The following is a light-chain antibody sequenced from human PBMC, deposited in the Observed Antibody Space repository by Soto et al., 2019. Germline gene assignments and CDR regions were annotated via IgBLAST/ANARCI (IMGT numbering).Light chain of an antibody. CDR1: QTISSNH. CDR3: QQYVSWT. CDR2: GTS. Sequence: EIVLTQSPGTLSVSPGERATLSCRASQTISSNHLAWYQQKPGQAPSLLIYGTSSRATGIPDRFSGSGSGTDFTLTITRLEPEDSAIYYCQQYVSWTFGQGTKVELK. V-gene: IGKV3-20*01. J-gene: IGKJ1*01.